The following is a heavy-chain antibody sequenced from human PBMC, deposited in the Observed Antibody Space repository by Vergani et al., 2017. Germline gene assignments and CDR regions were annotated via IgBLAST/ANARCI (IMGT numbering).Heavy chain of an antibody. CDR1: GYTFTGYY. J-gene: IGHJ4*02. Sequence: QVQLVQSGAEVKKPGASVKVSCKASGYTFTGYYLHWVRQAPGQGLEWMGWINPNSGGTNYAQKFQGRVTMTRDTSISPAYMELSRLRSDATAVYYCASAYCSSTSCYAGFDYWGQGTLVTVSS. CDR3: ASAYCSSTSCYAGFDY. CDR2: INPNSGGT. V-gene: IGHV1-2*02. D-gene: IGHD2-2*01.